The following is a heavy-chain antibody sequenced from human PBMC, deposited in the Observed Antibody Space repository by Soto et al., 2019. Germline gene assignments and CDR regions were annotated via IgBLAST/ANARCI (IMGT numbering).Heavy chain of an antibody. Sequence: QVQLVQSGAEVKKPGSSVKVSCKASGGTFSRYAISWVRQAPGQGLEWMGGIIPIFGTANYAEKFQGRVTITAGESTSTAYMELSILGSEDTAVYYCARPVITMVRSTGWFDPWGQGALVTVSS. V-gene: IGHV1-69*01. D-gene: IGHD3-10*01. CDR3: ARPVITMVRSTGWFDP. CDR1: GGTFSRYA. CDR2: IIPIFGTA. J-gene: IGHJ5*02.